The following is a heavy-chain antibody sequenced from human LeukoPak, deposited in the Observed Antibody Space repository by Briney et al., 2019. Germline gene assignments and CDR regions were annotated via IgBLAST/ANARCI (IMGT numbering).Heavy chain of an antibody. V-gene: IGHV3-48*03. CDR1: GFTFSSYE. Sequence: GGSLRLSCAASGFTFSSYEMNWVRQAPGKGLEWVSYISSSGSTIYYADSVKGRFTISRDNAKNSLYLQMNSLRAEDTAVYYCARLRGTYYYDSSGSGNWFDPWGQGTLVTVSS. CDR3: ARLRGTYYYDSSGSGNWFDP. D-gene: IGHD3-22*01. J-gene: IGHJ5*02. CDR2: ISSSGSTI.